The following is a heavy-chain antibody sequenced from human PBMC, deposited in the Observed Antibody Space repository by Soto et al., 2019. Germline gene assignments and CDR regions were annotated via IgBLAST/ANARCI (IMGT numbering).Heavy chain of an antibody. CDR3: ARMVRGVITHYYYYGMDV. CDR1: GYTFTSYG. CDR2: ISAYNGNT. Sequence: GASVKVSCKASGYTFTSYGISWVRQAPGQGLEWMGWISAYNGNTNYAQKLQGRVTMTTDTSTSTAYMELRSLRSDDTAVYYCARMVRGVITHYYYYGMDVWGQGTTVTVSS. V-gene: IGHV1-18*04. J-gene: IGHJ6*02. D-gene: IGHD3-10*01.